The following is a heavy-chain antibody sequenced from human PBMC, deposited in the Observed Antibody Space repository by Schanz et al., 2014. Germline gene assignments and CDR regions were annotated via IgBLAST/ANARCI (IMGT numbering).Heavy chain of an antibody. CDR2: IKTKDEGEVP. J-gene: IGHJ4*02. CDR3: ATDHLPGLYYLDY. V-gene: IGHV3-15*01. CDR1: GFIFSYYT. D-gene: IGHD3-3*02. Sequence: VELVESGGGVVQPGRSLRLSCAASGFIFSYYTIHWVRQAPGKGLEYIGRIKTKDEGEVPEYSAPAKGRFTISRDDSRNPFYLQLNSLRTEDTAVYYCATDHLPGLYYLDYWGQGTRVTVSS.